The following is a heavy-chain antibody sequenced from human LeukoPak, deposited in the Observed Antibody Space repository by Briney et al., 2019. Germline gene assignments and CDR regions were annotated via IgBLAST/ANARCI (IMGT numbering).Heavy chain of an antibody. CDR1: GFTFSSYS. CDR3: AKARVGATMVLLDY. Sequence: GGSLRLSCAASGFTFSSYSMNWVRQAPGKGLEWVSYISSSSTIYYADSVKGRFTISRDNSKNTLYLQMNSLRAEDTAVYYCAKARVGATMVLLDYWGQGTLVTVSS. D-gene: IGHD1-26*01. J-gene: IGHJ4*02. V-gene: IGHV3-48*01. CDR2: ISSSSTI.